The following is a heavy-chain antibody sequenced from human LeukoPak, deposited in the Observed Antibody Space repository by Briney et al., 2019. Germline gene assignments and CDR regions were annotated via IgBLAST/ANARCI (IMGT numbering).Heavy chain of an antibody. CDR3: ATEYSDNSGYCFH. CDR2: ISNGGGFK. CDR1: GFSFKNYA. D-gene: IGHD3-22*01. V-gene: IGHV3-21*01. J-gene: IGHJ4*02. Sequence: XGSLRLSCAGSGFSFKNYAMSWVRQAPGKGLEWVSSISNGGGFKSYADSLEGRFAISRENAKNSLYLQMNSLRAEDTAVYYCATEYSDNSGYCFHWGQGTLVTVSS.